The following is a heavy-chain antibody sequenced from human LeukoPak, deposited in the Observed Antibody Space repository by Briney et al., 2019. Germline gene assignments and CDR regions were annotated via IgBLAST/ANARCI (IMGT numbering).Heavy chain of an antibody. CDR1: GGSISSYY. D-gene: IGHD2-15*01. Sequence: PSETLSLTCTVSGGSISSYYWGWIRQPPGKGLEWIGYSYSSGSTDYNPSLKSRVTISVDTSKNQFSLKLSSVTAADTAVYYCASRPPISGGWYWGQGTLVTVSS. V-gene: IGHV4-4*09. J-gene: IGHJ4*02. CDR3: ASRPPISGGWY. CDR2: SYSSGST.